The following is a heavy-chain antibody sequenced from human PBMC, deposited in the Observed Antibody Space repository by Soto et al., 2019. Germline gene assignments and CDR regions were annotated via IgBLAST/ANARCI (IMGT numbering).Heavy chain of an antibody. CDR2: IIPIFGTA. J-gene: IGHJ4*02. D-gene: IGHD3-16*01. CDR1: GGTFSSYA. V-gene: IGHV1-69*13. CDR3: ESLTYDYVWGTHLGY. Sequence: VKVSCKASGGTFSSYAISWVRQAPGQGLEWMGGIIPIFGTANYAQKFQGRVTITADKSTSTAYMELSSLRSEDTAVYYCESLTYDYVWGTHLGYWGQGTLVTVSS.